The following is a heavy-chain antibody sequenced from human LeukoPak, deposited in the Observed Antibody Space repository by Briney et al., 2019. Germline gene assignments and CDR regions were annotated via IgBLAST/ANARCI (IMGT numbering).Heavy chain of an antibody. CDR1: GGSISSSSYY. Sequence: PSETLSLTCTVSGGSISSSSYYWGWIRQPPGKGLEWIGSIYYSGSTYYNPSLKSRVTISVDTSKNQFSLKLSSVTAADTAVYYCARQSGFYSNSSYYYYGMDVWGQGTTVTV. CDR3: ARQSGFYSNSSYYYYGMDV. D-gene: IGHD4-11*01. CDR2: IYYSGST. J-gene: IGHJ6*02. V-gene: IGHV4-39*01.